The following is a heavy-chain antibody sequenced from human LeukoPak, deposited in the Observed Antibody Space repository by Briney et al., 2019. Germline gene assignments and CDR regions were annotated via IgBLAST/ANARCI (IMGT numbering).Heavy chain of an antibody. CDR3: AKETAVVGWYHDMDV. CDR2: ISGSGGST. CDR1: GLTFSNYA. V-gene: IGHV3-23*01. D-gene: IGHD6-19*01. Sequence: GGSLRLSCAASGLTFSNYAMSWVRQAPGKRLEWVSAISGSGGSTYYADSVKGRFTISRDNSKNTLYLQMNSLRAEDTAVYYCAKETAVVGWYHDMDVWGQWTTVTVSS. J-gene: IGHJ6*02.